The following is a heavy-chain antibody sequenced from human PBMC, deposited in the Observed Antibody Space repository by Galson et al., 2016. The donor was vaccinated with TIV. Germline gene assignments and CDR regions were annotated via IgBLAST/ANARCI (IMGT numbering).Heavy chain of an antibody. CDR1: ALTVSDNY. D-gene: IGHD2-21*01. CDR2: MSSGGSL. V-gene: IGHV3-66*02. CDR3: TRERRFCGNNCYLSYYYGMDD. J-gene: IGHJ6*02. Sequence: SLRLSCAASALTVSDNYMTWVRQAPGKGLEWVAIMSSGGSLNYADFVRGRFTVSRDNSKNTLYLQMNSLRTDDRAIYYCTRERRFCGNNCYLSYYYGMDDWGQGTTVTVSS.